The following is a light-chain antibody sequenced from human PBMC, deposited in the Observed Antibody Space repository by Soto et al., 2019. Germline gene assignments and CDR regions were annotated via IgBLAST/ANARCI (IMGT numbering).Light chain of an antibody. Sequence: QAVVTQPASVSGSPGQSITISCTGTSSDVGGHNFVSWYQQHPGRAPKLMIYDVRNRPSGVSNRFSGSKSANTASLVISGFQAEDEADYYCSSYSSSDTLVFGGGTKLTVL. CDR1: SSDVGGHNF. V-gene: IGLV2-14*03. J-gene: IGLJ2*01. CDR2: DVR. CDR3: SSYSSSDTLV.